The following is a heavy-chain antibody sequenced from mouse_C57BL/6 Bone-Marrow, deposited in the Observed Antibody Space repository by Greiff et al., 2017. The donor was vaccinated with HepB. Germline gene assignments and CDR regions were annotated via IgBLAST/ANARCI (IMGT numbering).Heavy chain of an antibody. D-gene: IGHD1-1*01. CDR3: TTTSYYYGSSYPWFAY. Sequence: VQLQQSGAELVRPGASVKLSCPASGFNIKDDYMHWVKQRPEQGLEWIGWIDPENGDTEYASKFQGKATITADTSSNTAYLQLSSLTSEDTAVYYCTTTSYYYGSSYPWFAYWGQGTLVTVSA. CDR1: GFNIKDDY. J-gene: IGHJ3*01. CDR2: IDPENGDT. V-gene: IGHV14-4*01.